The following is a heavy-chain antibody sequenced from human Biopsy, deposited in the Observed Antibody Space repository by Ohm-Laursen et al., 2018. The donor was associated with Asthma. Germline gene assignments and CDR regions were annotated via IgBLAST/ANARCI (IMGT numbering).Heavy chain of an antibody. CDR3: ARAVDYSHYYGIDV. Sequence: ASVKVSCKSSGYTFNSAGVTWVRQAPGQGLEWMGWISVYNGNTKVAQKLQDRVTMITDTSTSTAYMELRSLRSDDTAVYFCARAVDYSHYYGIDVWGQGTTVTVS. J-gene: IGHJ6*02. V-gene: IGHV1-18*01. D-gene: IGHD3-10*01. CDR1: GYTFNSAG. CDR2: ISVYNGNT.